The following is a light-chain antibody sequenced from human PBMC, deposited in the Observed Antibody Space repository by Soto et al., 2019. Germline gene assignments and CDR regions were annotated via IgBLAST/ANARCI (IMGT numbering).Light chain of an antibody. CDR1: QSISSSY. J-gene: IGKJ4*01. CDR3: QQYGDSLLT. CDR2: HVS. V-gene: IGKV3-20*01. Sequence: ENVLTQSPGTLSLSPGERATLSCRASQSISSSYLAWYQQKPGQTPRLLIYHVSNRATGIPDRFSGSGSGTDFTLTISRLEPEDFAVYYCQQYGDSLLTFGGGTKVEIK.